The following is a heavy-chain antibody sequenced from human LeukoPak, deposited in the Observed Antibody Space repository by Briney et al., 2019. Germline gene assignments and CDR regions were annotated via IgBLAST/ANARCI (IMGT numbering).Heavy chain of an antibody. CDR1: GFTVSSNY. CDR2: IWYDGSNK. Sequence: VGSLRLSCTASGFTVSSNYMSWVRQAPGKGLEWVAIIWYDGSNKYYADSVKGRFTLSRDNSKNTLYLQMNSLRAEDTALYFCARGTIVGALDSWGQGTLVTVSS. J-gene: IGHJ4*02. D-gene: IGHD1-26*01. V-gene: IGHV3-33*08. CDR3: ARGTIVGALDS.